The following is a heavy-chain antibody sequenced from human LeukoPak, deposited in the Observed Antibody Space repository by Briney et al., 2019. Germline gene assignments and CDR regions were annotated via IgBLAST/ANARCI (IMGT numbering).Heavy chain of an antibody. CDR1: GFPFSSYW. J-gene: IGHJ4*02. Sequence: GGSLRLFCAASGFPFSSYWMHWVRHAPGKGLVWVSRISSDGSSTTYADSVKGRFTISRDNAKNTLYLQMNSLRAEDTAVYYCARVGLYCSGGSCYDCWGQGTLVTVSS. D-gene: IGHD2-15*01. CDR3: ARVGLYCSGGSCYDC. V-gene: IGHV3-74*03. CDR2: ISSDGSST.